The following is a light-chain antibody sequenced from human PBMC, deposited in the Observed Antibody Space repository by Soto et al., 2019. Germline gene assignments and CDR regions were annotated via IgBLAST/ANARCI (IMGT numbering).Light chain of an antibody. Sequence: IVLTQSPGTLSLSPGERATLSCRASQSFSATYLAWYQQKPGQAPRLLIYGAASRATGIPDRFSGSGAGTDFTITISRLEPEDFAVYYCQQYGSSRTFGPGTKVEIK. V-gene: IGKV3-20*01. J-gene: IGKJ1*01. CDR2: GAA. CDR1: QSFSATY. CDR3: QQYGSSRT.